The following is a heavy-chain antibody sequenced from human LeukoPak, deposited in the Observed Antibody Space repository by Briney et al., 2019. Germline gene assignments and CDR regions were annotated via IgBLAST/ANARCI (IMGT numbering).Heavy chain of an antibody. D-gene: IGHD3-22*01. J-gene: IGHJ5*02. CDR1: GFIFNNYG. V-gene: IGHV3-23*01. Sequence: GGSLRLSCAASGFIFNNYGLVWVRQAPGKGLEWVSAISNDGGGTTYADFVKGRFSVSRDNSKNTLFMQMNSLRGEDTALYYCAKGSSGYFFDPWGQGTLVTVSS. CDR3: AKGSSGYFFDP. CDR2: ISNDGGGT.